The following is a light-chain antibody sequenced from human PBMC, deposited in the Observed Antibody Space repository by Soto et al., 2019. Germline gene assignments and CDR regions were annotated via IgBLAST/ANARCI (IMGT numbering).Light chain of an antibody. CDR1: SSDVGGYNY. CDR2: EVS. V-gene: IGLV2-14*01. Sequence: QSALTQPASVSRSPGQSITISCTGTSSDVGGYNYVAWYQQHPGKAPKLMIFEVSNRPSGVSIRFSGSKSGNTASLTISGHQAEDEADYYCSSYTSSSTRVFGGGTKLTVL. J-gene: IGLJ2*01. CDR3: SSYTSSSTRV.